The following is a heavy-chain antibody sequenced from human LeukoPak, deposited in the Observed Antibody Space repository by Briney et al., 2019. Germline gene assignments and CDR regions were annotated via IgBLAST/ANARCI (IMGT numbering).Heavy chain of an antibody. CDR3: ARGGNYGSGTYTAFDY. CDR2: INPNSGDT. V-gene: IGHV1-2*02. Sequence: ASVEVSCKASGYTFTDYNMHWVRQAPGQGLQWMGWINPNSGDTHFTQNFQGRVTMTTDTSITTAYMELSRLRSDDTAVYYCARGGNYGSGTYTAFDYWGQGALVTVSS. D-gene: IGHD3-10*01. CDR1: GYTFTDYN. J-gene: IGHJ4*02.